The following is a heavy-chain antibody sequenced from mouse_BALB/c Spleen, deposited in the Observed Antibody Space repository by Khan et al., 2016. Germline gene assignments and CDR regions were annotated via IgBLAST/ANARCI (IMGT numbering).Heavy chain of an antibody. CDR1: GYIFTTYL. J-gene: IGHJ2*01. CDR3: ARSRLDYFDY. D-gene: IGHD2-14*01. CDR2: INPSSGYT. Sequence: QVQLQQSAAELARPGASVKMSCKASGYIFTTYLMYWVKQRPGQGLEWIGHINPSSGYTEYNQKFKDKTTLTADKSSSTAYMQLSSLTSEDSAVYYCARSRLDYFDYWGQGTTLTVSS. V-gene: IGHV1-4*02.